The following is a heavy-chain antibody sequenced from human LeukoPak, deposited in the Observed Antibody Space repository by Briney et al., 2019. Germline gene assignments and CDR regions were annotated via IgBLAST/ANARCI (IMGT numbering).Heavy chain of an antibody. Sequence: GASVKVSCKASGYTFTDYYMHWVRQAPGQGLEWMGRINPNSGGTKYAQKFQGRVTMTRDTSISTAYMELNRLTSDDTAVYYCAKCGDFIAAXXXXFDXXXPXXXVT. V-gene: IGHV1-2*06. D-gene: IGHD6-13*01. CDR3: AKCGDFIAAXXXXFDX. J-gene: IGHJ5*02. CDR2: INPNSGGT. CDR1: GYTFTDYY.